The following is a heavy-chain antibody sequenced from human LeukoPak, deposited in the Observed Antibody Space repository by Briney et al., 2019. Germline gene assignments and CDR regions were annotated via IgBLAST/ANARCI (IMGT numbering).Heavy chain of an antibody. CDR3: AKGTVGVTRAAFDI. CDR1: GFTFDDYA. D-gene: IGHD1-26*01. CDR2: ISWNSGSI. V-gene: IGHV3-9*03. Sequence: GGSMRLSCAPSGFTFDDYAMHWVRQAPGKCLEWVSGISWNSGSIGYADSVKGLFTISRDNAKNSLYLQMNSLRAEDMALYYCAKGTVGVTRAAFDIWGQGTMVTVSS. J-gene: IGHJ3*02.